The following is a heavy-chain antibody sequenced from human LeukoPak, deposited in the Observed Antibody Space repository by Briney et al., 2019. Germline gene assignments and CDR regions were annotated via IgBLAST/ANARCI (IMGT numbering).Heavy chain of an antibody. CDR2: INHSGST. J-gene: IGHJ4*02. D-gene: IGHD5-18*01. CDR1: GGSFSGYC. CDR3: ARGSDTAMALAYFDY. Sequence: SETLSLTCAVYGGSFSGYCWSWIRQPPGKGLEWIGEINHSGSTNDNPSLKSRVAISADTSKNQFSLKLSSVTAADMAVYYCARGSDTAMALAYFDYWGQGTVVTVSS. V-gene: IGHV4-34*01.